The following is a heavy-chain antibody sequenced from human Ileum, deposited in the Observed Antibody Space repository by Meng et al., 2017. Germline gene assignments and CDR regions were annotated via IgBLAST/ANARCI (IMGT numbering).Heavy chain of an antibody. CDR3: ARYGSGSYNYYYYGMDV. CDR2: ISSSGSTI. D-gene: IGHD3-10*01. V-gene: IGHV3-48*03. Sequence: GESLKTSCASSGFTFSSYEMNWVRQAPGKGLEWVSYISSSGSTIYYADSAKGRFTISRDNGKNSLYLQMNSLRAEDTAVDYCARYGSGSYNYYYYGMDVWGQGTTVTVSS. J-gene: IGHJ6*02. CDR1: GFTFSSYE.